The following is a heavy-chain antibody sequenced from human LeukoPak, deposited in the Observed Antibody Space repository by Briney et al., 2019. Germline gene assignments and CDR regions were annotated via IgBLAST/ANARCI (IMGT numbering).Heavy chain of an antibody. V-gene: IGHV5-10-1*01. D-gene: IGHD3-22*01. CDR2: IDPSDSYT. CDR1: GYSSSSYW. J-gene: IGHJ4*02. CDR3: ARNRYYYDFSGYYVDY. Sequence: PGESLKISCKGSGYSSSSYWISWVRQMPGTGLEWMGSIDPSDSYTNCSPSFQGHVTISTDKSISTAYLQWSSLRASDTAMYYCARNRYYYDFSGYYVDYWGQGTLVTVSS.